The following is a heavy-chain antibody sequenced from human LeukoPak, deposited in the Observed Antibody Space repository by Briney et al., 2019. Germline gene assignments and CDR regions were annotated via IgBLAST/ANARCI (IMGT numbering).Heavy chain of an antibody. Sequence: SETLSLTCTVSGGSIRSSYYYWGWIRQPPGKGLEWIGYMYYSGTTNHNPSLKSRVTMSVDTSKNHFSLKMNSLTAADTAEYYCAGLRYHGGNTVWGQGTPVTVSS. J-gene: IGHJ4*02. D-gene: IGHD4-23*01. CDR1: GGSIRSSYYY. CDR2: MYYSGTT. CDR3: AGLRYHGGNTV. V-gene: IGHV4-61*03.